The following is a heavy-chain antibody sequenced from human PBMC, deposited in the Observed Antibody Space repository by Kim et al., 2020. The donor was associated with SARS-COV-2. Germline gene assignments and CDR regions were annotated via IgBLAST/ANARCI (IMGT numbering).Heavy chain of an antibody. CDR1: GDSISSDSHY. D-gene: IGHD3-10*02. CDR2: IYHSGST. J-gene: IGHJ6*01. CDR3: SSPSLYSADVLYYYHG. Sequence: SETLSLTCDVSGDSISSDSHYWVWLRQPPGKGLQWLGTIYHSGSTYYNPSLNSLVTISIDTTENQLLLTLRSASAAATALYFCSSPSLYSADVLYYYHG. V-gene: IGHV4-39*01.